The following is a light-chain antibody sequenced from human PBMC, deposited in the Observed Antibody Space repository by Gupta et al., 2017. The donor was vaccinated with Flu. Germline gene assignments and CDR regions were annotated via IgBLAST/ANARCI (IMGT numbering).Light chain of an antibody. V-gene: IGKV4-1*01. J-gene: IGKJ3*01. CDR3: HQDLDDPLT. CDR1: QSGWDTAGNKEY. Sequence: SLGERATINCKSSQSGWDTAGNKEYFAWYQQRPGQAPKLLIYGASNRRSGVPDRFSGSGSGTDFTLTISGLQPEDVAVYYCHQDLDDPLTFGHGTRVEI. CDR2: GAS.